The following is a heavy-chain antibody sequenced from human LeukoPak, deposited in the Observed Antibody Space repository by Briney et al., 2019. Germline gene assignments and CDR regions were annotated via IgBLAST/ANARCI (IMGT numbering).Heavy chain of an antibody. D-gene: IGHD3-10*01. J-gene: IGHJ4*02. CDR3: ARERGYGSGSYYWGYFDY. CDR2: ISAYNGNT. CDR1: GYTFTSYG. V-gene: IGHV1-18*01. Sequence: GASVKVSCKASGYTFTSYGISWVRQAPGQGLEWMGWISAYNGNTNYAQRLQGRVTMTTDTSTSTAYMELRSLRSDDTAVYYCARERGYGSGSYYWGYFDYWGQGTLVTVSS.